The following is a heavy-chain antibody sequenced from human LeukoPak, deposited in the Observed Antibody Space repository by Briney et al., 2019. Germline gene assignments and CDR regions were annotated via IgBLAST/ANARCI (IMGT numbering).Heavy chain of an antibody. CDR1: GYTFTSYG. D-gene: IGHD3-3*01. V-gene: IGHV1-18*01. J-gene: IGHJ6*02. CDR2: ISAYNGNT. CDR3: ARDYDLQRLVDYYYYGMDV. Sequence: ASVKVSCKASGYTFTSYGISWVRQAPGQGLEWMGWISAYNGNTNYAQKLQGRVTMTTDTSTSTAHMELRSLRSDDTAVYYCARDYDLQRLVDYYYYGMDVWGQGTTVTVSS.